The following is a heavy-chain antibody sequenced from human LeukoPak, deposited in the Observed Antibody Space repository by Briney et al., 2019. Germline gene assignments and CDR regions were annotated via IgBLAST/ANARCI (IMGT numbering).Heavy chain of an antibody. CDR2: IYPGDSDT. Sequence: GESLKISCKGSGYSFTSYWIGWVRQMPGKGLEWMGIIYPGDSDTRYSPSFQGQVTISADKSISTAYPQWSSLKASDTAMYYCARHPLYYYDSSGYYSYFDYWGQGTLVTVSS. J-gene: IGHJ4*02. CDR1: GYSFTSYW. CDR3: ARHPLYYYDSSGYYSYFDY. D-gene: IGHD3-22*01. V-gene: IGHV5-51*01.